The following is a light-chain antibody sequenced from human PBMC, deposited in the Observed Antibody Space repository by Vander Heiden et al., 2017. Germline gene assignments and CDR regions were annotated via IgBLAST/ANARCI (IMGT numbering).Light chain of an antibody. CDR1: QSVSSSY. CDR2: GAS. Sequence: EIVLPQSPGTLSLSPGERATLTCRASQSVSSSYLAWYQQKPGQAPRLLIYGASSRATGIPDRFSGSGSGTDFTLTISRLEPEDFAVYYCQQYGSSPPATFGQGTRLEIK. CDR3: QQYGSSPPAT. V-gene: IGKV3-20*01. J-gene: IGKJ5*01.